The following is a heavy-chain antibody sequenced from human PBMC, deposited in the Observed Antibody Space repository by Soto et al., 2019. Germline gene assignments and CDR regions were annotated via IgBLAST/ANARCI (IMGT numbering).Heavy chain of an antibody. Sequence: TSETLSLTCPVSGGSISGYYWSWIRQPPGKGLEWIAFIHYTGSSNSNPSLKSRVTISVDTSKNQLSLKLNSVTAADTAVYYCARHSNEYRKSLDNWGQGTLVTVSS. V-gene: IGHV4-59*08. J-gene: IGHJ4*02. CDR3: ARHSNEYRKSLDN. D-gene: IGHD4-4*01. CDR2: IHYTGSS. CDR1: GGSISGYY.